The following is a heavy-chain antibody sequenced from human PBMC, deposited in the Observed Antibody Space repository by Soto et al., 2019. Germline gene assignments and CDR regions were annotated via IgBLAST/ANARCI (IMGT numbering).Heavy chain of an antibody. CDR2: INHSGST. CDR1: GGSFSGYY. V-gene: IGHV4-34*01. Sequence: TSETLSLTCAVYGGSFSGYYWSWIRQPPGKGLEWIGEINHSGSTNYNPSLKSRVTISVDTSKNQFSLKLSSVTAADTAVYYCARGFSIPAARGNWFDPWGQGTLVTVSS. J-gene: IGHJ5*02. CDR3: ARGFSIPAARGNWFDP. D-gene: IGHD2-2*01.